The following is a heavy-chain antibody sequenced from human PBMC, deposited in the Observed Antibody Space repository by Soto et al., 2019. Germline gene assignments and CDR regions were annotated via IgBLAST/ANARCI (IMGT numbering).Heavy chain of an antibody. D-gene: IGHD6-19*01. CDR2: IYPGDSDT. Sequence: GESLKISCKGSGYSFTSYWIGWVRQMPGKGLEWMGIIYPGDSDTRYSPSFQGQVTISADKSISTAYLQWSSLKASDTAMYYCATESIAVAGTFCYYGMDVWGQGTTVTVSS. V-gene: IGHV5-51*01. CDR3: ATESIAVAGTFCYYGMDV. CDR1: GYSFTSYW. J-gene: IGHJ6*02.